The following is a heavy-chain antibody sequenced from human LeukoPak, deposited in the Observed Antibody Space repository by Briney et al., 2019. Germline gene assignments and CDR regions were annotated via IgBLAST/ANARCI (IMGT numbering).Heavy chain of an antibody. CDR3: ASPLYGGQPDDAFDI. CDR1: GFTFSIYD. Sequence: GGSLRLSCAASGFTFSIYDMSWVRQAPGKGLEWVSGIRGSGGSTYYADSVKGRFTISRDNSKNTLYLQMKSLRAEDTAVYYCASPLYGGQPDDAFDIWGQGTMVTVSS. D-gene: IGHD3-10*02. J-gene: IGHJ3*02. CDR2: IRGSGGST. V-gene: IGHV3-23*01.